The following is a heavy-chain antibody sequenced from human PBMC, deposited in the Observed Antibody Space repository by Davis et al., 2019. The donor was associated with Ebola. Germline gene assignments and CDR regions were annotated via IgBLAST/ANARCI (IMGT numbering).Heavy chain of an antibody. V-gene: IGHV3-33*01. D-gene: IGHD2-21*01. J-gene: IGHJ4*02. CDR2: IWYDGSNK. CDR1: GFTFSSYG. CDR3: ARDQDLGCGDY. Sequence: GESLKISCAASGFTFSSYGMHWVRQAPGKGLEWVAVIWYDGSNKYYADSVKGRFTISRDNSKNTLYLQMNSLRAEDTAVYYCARDQDLGCGDYWGQGTLSPSPQ.